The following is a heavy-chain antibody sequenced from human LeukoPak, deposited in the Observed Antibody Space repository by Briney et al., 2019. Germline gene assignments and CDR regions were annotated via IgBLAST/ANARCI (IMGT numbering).Heavy chain of an antibody. CDR2: VYHTGTT. CDR1: GGSISYYY. Sequence: SETLSLTCFVTGGSISYYYWSWIRQPPGSGLEWIGTVYHTGTTYYNPSLRSRVTMSVDTSKNQFSLKMSSVTAADTAVYYCARLYYHTSRYYDFWGQGTLVTVSS. CDR3: ARLYYHTSRYYDF. V-gene: IGHV4-59*04. J-gene: IGHJ4*02. D-gene: IGHD3-9*01.